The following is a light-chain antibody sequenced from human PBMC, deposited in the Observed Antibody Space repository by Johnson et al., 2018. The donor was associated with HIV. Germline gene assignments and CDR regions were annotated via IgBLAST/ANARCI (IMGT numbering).Light chain of an antibody. CDR1: SSNIGSNT. J-gene: IGLJ1*01. Sequence: QPVLTQPPSASGTPGQRVTISCSGSSSNIGSNTVNWYQQLPGTAPKLLIYSNNQRPSGVPDRFSGSKSGTSASLAISGLQSEDEAAYSCAAWDDSLNGLVFGTGTKVTVL. V-gene: IGLV1-44*01. CDR2: SNN. CDR3: AAWDDSLNGLV.